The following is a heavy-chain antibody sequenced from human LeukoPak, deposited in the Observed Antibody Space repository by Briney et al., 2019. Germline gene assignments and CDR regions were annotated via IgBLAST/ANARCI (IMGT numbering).Heavy chain of an antibody. J-gene: IGHJ6*02. V-gene: IGHV4-4*02. CDR2: IYHSGST. D-gene: IGHD2-15*01. CDR1: GGSISSSNW. Sequence: PSGTLSLTCAVSGGSISSSNWWSWVRQPPGKGLEWIGEIYHSGSTNYNPSLKSRVTISVDKSKNQLSLKLSSVTAADTAVYYCAKMEAARAYYYGMDVWGQGTTVTVSS. CDR3: AKMEAARAYYYGMDV.